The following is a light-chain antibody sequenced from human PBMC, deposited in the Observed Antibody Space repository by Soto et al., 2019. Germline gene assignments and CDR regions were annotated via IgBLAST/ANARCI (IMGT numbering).Light chain of an antibody. CDR3: KQYNKWPPLT. J-gene: IGKJ1*01. V-gene: IGKV3-15*01. Sequence: EIVMTQSPATLSVSPGERATLSCRASQSVSSNLAWYQQKPGQAPRLLIYGASTRATCIPARFSGSGSGTVFTLTIRRLQSEDFAVYYCKQYNKWPPLTFGQGTKVEIK. CDR2: GAS. CDR1: QSVSSN.